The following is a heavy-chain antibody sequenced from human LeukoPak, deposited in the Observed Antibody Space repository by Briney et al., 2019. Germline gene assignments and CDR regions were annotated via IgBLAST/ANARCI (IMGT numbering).Heavy chain of an antibody. CDR1: GFTFSSYG. D-gene: IGHD4-17*01. Sequence: PGRSLRPSCAASGFTFSSYGMHWVRQAPGKGLEWVAVIWYDGSNKYYADSVKGRFTISRDNSKNTLYLQMNSLRAEDTAVYYCAKDQDYGDDMLDYWGQGTLVTVSS. J-gene: IGHJ4*02. CDR3: AKDQDYGDDMLDY. V-gene: IGHV3-33*06. CDR2: IWYDGSNK.